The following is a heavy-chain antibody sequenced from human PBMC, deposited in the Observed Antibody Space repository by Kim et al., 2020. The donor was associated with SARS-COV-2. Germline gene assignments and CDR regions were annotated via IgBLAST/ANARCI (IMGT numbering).Heavy chain of an antibody. J-gene: IGHJ6*02. Sequence: SETLSLTCTVSGGSVSSVRYYWSWIRQSPGKGLEWIGNIYYSGRTDYNPSLKSRVTLSGDTSKNQLSLKLSSVTAADTAVYYCARGAYFGSGSYNGLDVWGQGNTVIVSS. V-gene: IGHV4-61*01. D-gene: IGHD3-10*01. CDR1: GGSVSSVRYY. CDR2: IYYSGRT. CDR3: ARGAYFGSGSYNGLDV.